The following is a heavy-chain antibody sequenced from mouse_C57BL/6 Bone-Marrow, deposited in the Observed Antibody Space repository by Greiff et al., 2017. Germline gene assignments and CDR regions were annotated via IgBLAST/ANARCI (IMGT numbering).Heavy chain of an antibody. Sequence: EVQRVESGPGLVKPSQSLTLTCSVSGYSITSGYYWNWIRQFPGNKLEWMGYISYDGSNNYNPSLKNRISISRDTSKNQFFLKLNSVTTDDTATNYCAREPLRQDWYFDVWGTGTTVTVSS. J-gene: IGHJ1*03. D-gene: IGHD2-4*01. CDR2: ISYDGSN. CDR1: GYSITSGYY. CDR3: AREPLRQDWYFDV. V-gene: IGHV3-6*01.